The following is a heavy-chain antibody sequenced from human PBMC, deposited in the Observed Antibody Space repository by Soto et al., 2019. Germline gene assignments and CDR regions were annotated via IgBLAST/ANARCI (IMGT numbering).Heavy chain of an antibody. D-gene: IGHD3-10*01. J-gene: IGHJ5*02. V-gene: IGHV1-18*01. CDR3: ARDRSFGLDLWFGGDGFDP. Sequence: QVQLVQSGAEVKKPGASAKVSCKASGYTFTSYGISWVRQAPGQGLEWMGWISAYNGNTNYAQKLQGRVTMTTDTSTSTAYMELRSLRSDDTAVYYCARDRSFGLDLWFGGDGFDPWGQGTLVTVSS. CDR1: GYTFTSYG. CDR2: ISAYNGNT.